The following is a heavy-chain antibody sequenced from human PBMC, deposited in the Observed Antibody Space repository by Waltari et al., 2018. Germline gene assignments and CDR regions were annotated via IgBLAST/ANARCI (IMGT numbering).Heavy chain of an antibody. J-gene: IGHJ6*03. D-gene: IGHD6-19*01. CDR2: INHNAIP. CDR3: ARGWLQVAPPYYYYMDV. V-gene: IGHV4-34*01. CDR1: GGSFSGYY. Sequence: QVQLLQWGAGLLKPSETLSLTCAVYGGSFSGYYWSWIRQLPGKGLEWLGEINHNAIPDYNPSLKSRATISIETSNNQFSLKLDSVTAADTGVYYCARGWLQVAPPYYYYMDVWDRGTAVTVSS.